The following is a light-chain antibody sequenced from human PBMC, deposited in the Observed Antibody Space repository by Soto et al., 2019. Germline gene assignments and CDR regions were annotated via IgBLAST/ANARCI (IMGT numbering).Light chain of an antibody. Sequence: DVQLTQSPSSLSASVGDRVSITCRASESITKYLSWYQQKPGKAPKLLIYGASSLQSGVPLRFGDSGFGTDFTLNISSLQPEDFATYYCQQTHSVPRTFGGGTKVEI. CDR3: QQTHSVPRT. V-gene: IGKV1-39*01. J-gene: IGKJ4*01. CDR2: GAS. CDR1: ESITKY.